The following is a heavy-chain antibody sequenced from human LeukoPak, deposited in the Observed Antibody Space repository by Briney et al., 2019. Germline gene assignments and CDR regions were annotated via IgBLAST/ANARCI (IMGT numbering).Heavy chain of an antibody. CDR1: GFTFSSYG. CDR3: AKTYDILTGYSAYFDY. Sequence: GGSLRLSCAASGFTFSSYGMHWVRQAPGKGLEWVAVMWYDGSNKYYADSVKGRFTISRDNSKNTLYLQMNSLRAEDTAVYYCAKTYDILTGYSAYFDYWGQGTLVTVSS. J-gene: IGHJ4*02. CDR2: MWYDGSNK. D-gene: IGHD3-9*01. V-gene: IGHV3-33*06.